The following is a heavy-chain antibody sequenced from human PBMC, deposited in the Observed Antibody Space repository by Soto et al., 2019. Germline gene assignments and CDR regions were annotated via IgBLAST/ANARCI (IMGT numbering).Heavy chain of an antibody. CDR3: AGLAVGGPTDQRRGYFDL. J-gene: IGHJ2*01. CDR2: IIPIFGTA. CDR1: GGTFSSYA. V-gene: IGHV1-69*01. Sequence: QVQLVQSGAEVKKPGSSVKVSCKASGGTFSSYAISWVRQATGQGLEWMGGIIPIFGTANYAQKFQGRVTITADESTSTVSMELSSLRSEDTAVYYCAGLAVGGPTDQRRGYFDLWGRGTLVTVSS. D-gene: IGHD6-19*01.